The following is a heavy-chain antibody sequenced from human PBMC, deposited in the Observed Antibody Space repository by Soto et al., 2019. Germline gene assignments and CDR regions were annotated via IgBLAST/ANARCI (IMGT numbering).Heavy chain of an antibody. CDR2: IYSGGST. Sequence: EVQLVETGGGLIQPGGSLRLSCAASGFNITNNYMSWVRQAPGKGLEWVSFIYSGGSTYYVDSVKGRFSISRDISKNTLFLQMNSLRAEDTAVYYCARSYYSSGYYPGSFDYWGQGTLVTVSS. J-gene: IGHJ4*02. CDR1: GFNITNNY. V-gene: IGHV3-53*02. CDR3: ARSYYSSGYYPGSFDY. D-gene: IGHD3-22*01.